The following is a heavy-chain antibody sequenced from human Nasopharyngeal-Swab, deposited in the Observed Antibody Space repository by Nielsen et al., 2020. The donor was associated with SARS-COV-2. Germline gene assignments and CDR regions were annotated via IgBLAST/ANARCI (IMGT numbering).Heavy chain of an antibody. CDR3: AKEESDSSGYYY. CDR1: GLTFSSYA. V-gene: IGHV3-23*01. CDR2: ISGSGGST. D-gene: IGHD3-22*01. Sequence: LSLTCAASGLTFSSYAMSWVRQAPGKGLEWVSAISGSGGSTYYADSVKGRFTISRDNSKNTLYLQMNSLRAEDTAVYYCAKEESDSSGYYYWGQGTLVTVSS. J-gene: IGHJ4*02.